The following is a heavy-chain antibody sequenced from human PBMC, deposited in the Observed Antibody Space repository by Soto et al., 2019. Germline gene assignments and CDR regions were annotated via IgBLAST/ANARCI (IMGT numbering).Heavy chain of an antibody. CDR1: GFMFSSYV. CDR2: ISGSGSRT. J-gene: IGHJ4*02. V-gene: IGHV3-23*01. CDR3: EVLTTVTEADY. Sequence: EVQLLESGGGLVQPGGSRRLSCAASGFMFSSYVMSWVRQAQGKGLEWVSGISGSGSRTYYADPVKGRFSISRDNSKNTLFLQMNSLRVEDTAVYYCEVLTTVTEADYWGQGTLVIVPS. D-gene: IGHD4-17*01.